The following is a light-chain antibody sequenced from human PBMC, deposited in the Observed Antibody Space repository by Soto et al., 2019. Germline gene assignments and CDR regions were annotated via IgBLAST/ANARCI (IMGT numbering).Light chain of an antibody. J-gene: IGLJ3*02. CDR3: AAWDDGLNGWV. CDR2: NNN. V-gene: IGLV1-44*01. CDR1: SFNIGSNT. Sequence: QSALTQPPSASGTPGQRVTISCSGSSFNIGSNTVNWYQQLPGTAPKLLMYNNNQRPSGVPDRFSGSKSGTSASLAISGLQSDDETDYYCAAWDDGLNGWVFGGGTKLTVL.